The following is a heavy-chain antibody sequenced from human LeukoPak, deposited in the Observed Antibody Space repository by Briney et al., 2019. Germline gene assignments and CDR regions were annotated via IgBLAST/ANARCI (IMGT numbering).Heavy chain of an antibody. V-gene: IGHV1-8*01. Sequence: GASVKVSCKASGYTFTSYDINWVRQATGQGLEWMGWMSPNSGNTGYAQKFQGRVTMTRNTSISTAYMELSSLRSEDTAVYYCARGEGDYGDYVQDYWGQGILVTVSS. CDR2: MSPNSGNT. CDR3: ARGEGDYGDYVQDY. CDR1: GYTFTSYD. D-gene: IGHD4-17*01. J-gene: IGHJ4*02.